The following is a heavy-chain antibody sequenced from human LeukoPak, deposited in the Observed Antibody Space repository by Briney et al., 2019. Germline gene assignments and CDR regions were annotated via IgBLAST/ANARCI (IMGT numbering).Heavy chain of an antibody. CDR3: ARDNYDILTGSASYYMDV. Sequence: TLSLTCTVSGGSISSGDYYWSWIRQPPGKGLEWIGYIYYSGSTYYNPSLKSRVTISVDTSKNQFSLKLSSVTAADTAVYYCARDNYDILTGSASYYMDVWGKGTTVTVSS. D-gene: IGHD3-9*01. V-gene: IGHV4-30-4*01. J-gene: IGHJ6*03. CDR1: GGSISSGDYY. CDR2: IYYSGST.